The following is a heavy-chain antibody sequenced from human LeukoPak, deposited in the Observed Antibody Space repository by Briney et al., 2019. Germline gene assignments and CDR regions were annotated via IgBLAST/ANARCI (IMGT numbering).Heavy chain of an antibody. CDR3: ARAYGDYVPDAFDI. Sequence: PPETLSLTCTVSGGSISSYYWSWIRQPPGKGLEWIGYIYYSGSTNYNPSLKSRVTISVDTSKNQFSLKLSSVTAADTAVYYCARAYGDYVPDAFDIWGQGTMVTVSS. J-gene: IGHJ3*02. D-gene: IGHD4-17*01. CDR1: GGSISSYY. CDR2: IYYSGST. V-gene: IGHV4-59*08.